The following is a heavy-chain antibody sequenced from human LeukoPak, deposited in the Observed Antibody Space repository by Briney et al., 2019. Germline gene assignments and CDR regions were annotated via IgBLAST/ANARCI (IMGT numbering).Heavy chain of an antibody. CDR1: GFTFSSYA. CDR2: ISASGRST. J-gene: IGHJ4*02. V-gene: IGHV3-23*01. CDR3: AKESGGGYSYGGSVDY. D-gene: IGHD5-18*01. Sequence: GGSLRLSCAASGFTFSSYAMSWVRQAPGKGLERVSGISASGRSTYYADSVEGRFSISRDNSDNTVYLQMNSPTAEDTAVYYCAKESGGGYSYGGSVDYWGQGTLVTVSS.